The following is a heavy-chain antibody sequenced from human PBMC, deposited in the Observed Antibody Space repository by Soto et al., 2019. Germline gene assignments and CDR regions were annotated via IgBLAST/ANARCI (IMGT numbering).Heavy chain of an antibody. D-gene: IGHD3-16*01. J-gene: IGHJ4*02. CDR1: GFTFHEHG. CDR2: IRSSRYGATT. CDR3: TTDLLEMSSGLPFGVY. Sequence: GGSLRLSCETSGFTFHEHGMSWVRQAPGKGLVWVGFIRSSRYGATTEYAASVKGRFFISRDDSKSVAFLQMHNLETEDTAVYYCTTDLLEMSSGLPFGVYWGQGTPVTVSS. V-gene: IGHV3-49*04.